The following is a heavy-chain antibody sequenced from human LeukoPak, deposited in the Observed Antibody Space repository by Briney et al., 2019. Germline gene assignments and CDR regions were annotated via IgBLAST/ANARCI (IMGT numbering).Heavy chain of an antibody. CDR1: GFTFSTYS. D-gene: IGHD3-22*01. V-gene: IGHV3-48*01. CDR3: ARGSWSNSDGSGSVDY. CDR2: ISSSSDRI. Sequence: PGGSLRLSCAASGFTFSTYSMNWVRQAPGKGLEWLSYISSSSDRILYADSVKGRFTISRNNAKNSLYLQMNSLRAEDTAVYYCARGSWSNSDGSGSVDYWGQGTLVTVSS. J-gene: IGHJ4*02.